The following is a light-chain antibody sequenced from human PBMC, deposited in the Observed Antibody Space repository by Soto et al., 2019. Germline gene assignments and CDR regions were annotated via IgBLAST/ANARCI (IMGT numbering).Light chain of an antibody. CDR1: QSVRNNY. CDR2: DVS. Sequence: EIVLTQSPGTLSSSPGERATLSCRASQSVRNNYLAWYQQKPGQPPRFLIYDVSTRAAGIPDRFSGSGSGTDFTLTISRLEPEDFAVYYCQQCGSTPLTFGGGTKVEIE. V-gene: IGKV3-20*01. CDR3: QQCGSTPLT. J-gene: IGKJ4*01.